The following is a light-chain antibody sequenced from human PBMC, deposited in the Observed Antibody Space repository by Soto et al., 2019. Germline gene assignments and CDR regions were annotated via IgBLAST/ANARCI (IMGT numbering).Light chain of an antibody. CDR1: QSVSSY. CDR2: DAS. V-gene: IGKV3-11*01. CDR3: QQLNNWPRT. J-gene: IGKJ2*01. Sequence: EIVLTQSPATLSLSPEERATLSCRASQSVSSYLAWYQQKPGQAPRLLIYDASNRATGIPARFSGSGSGTDFTLPISSLEPEDFAVYYCQQLNNWPRTFGQGTKLEIK.